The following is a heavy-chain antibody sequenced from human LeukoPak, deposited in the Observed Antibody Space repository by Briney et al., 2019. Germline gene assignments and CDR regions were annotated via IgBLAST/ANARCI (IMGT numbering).Heavy chain of an antibody. CDR2: ISGSGGST. J-gene: IGHJ4*02. D-gene: IGHD3-22*01. CDR1: GFTFSSYT. CDR3: AREGSSGYYPY. V-gene: IGHV3-23*01. Sequence: GGSLRLSCAASGFTFSSYTMSWVRQAPGKGLEWVSAISGSGGSTYYADSVKGRFTISRDNSKNTLYLQMNSLRAEDTAVYYCAREGSSGYYPYWGQGILVTVSS.